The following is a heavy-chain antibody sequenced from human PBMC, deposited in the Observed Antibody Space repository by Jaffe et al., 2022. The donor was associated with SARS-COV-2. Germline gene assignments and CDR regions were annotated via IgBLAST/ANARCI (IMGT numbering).Heavy chain of an antibody. V-gene: IGHV3-30*18. D-gene: IGHD3-16*01. J-gene: IGHJ6*02. Sequence: QVQLVESGGGVVQPGRSLRLSCAASGFTFSSCGMHWVRQAPGKGPEWVAGISNDGSKEYYADSVKGRLTISRDNSKNTLYLQMNGLRAEDTAVYYCAEEPRGGYGMDVWGQGTTVTVSS. CDR3: AEEPRGGYGMDV. CDR2: ISNDGSKE. CDR1: GFTFSSCG.